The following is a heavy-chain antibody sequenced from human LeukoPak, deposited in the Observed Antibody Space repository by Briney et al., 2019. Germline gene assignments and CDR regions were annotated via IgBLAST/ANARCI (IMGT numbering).Heavy chain of an antibody. Sequence: GGSLRLSCAASGFIFSNDWMVWVRQAPGKGLEWVANIKQDGSEKHYVDSVKGRFTISRDNAKNSLYLQMNSLGAEDTAVYYCARRIAGSSTGGSFQKGGQGTLVSVYS. V-gene: IGHV3-7*01. CDR2: IKQDGSEK. J-gene: IGHJ1*01. CDR3: ARRIAGSSTGGSFQK. CDR1: GFIFSNDW. D-gene: IGHD3-10*01.